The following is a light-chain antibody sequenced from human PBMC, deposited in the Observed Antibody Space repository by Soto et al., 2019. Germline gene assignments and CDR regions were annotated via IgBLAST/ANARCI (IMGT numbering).Light chain of an antibody. J-gene: IGLJ1*01. CDR2: DVS. Sequence: QSVLTQPRSVSGSPGQSVTISCTGTSSDVGGYNYVSWYQQHPGKAPKLMIYDVSKRPSGVPDRFSGSKSGNTASLTISGLQAEDEADYYCCSYAGSYPSYVFGTGTKLTVI. CDR1: SSDVGGYNY. CDR3: CSYAGSYPSYV. V-gene: IGLV2-11*01.